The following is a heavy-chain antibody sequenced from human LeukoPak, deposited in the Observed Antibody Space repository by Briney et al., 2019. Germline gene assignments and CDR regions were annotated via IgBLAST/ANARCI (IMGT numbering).Heavy chain of an antibody. CDR3: ARVLGQLPPQ. J-gene: IGHJ4*02. Sequence: GGSLRLSCAASGFTFSSYAMHWVRQAPGKGLEWVTVISSDGGNKYYADSVKGRFTISRDNSMNTLFLQMNSLGPEDTALYYCARVLGQLPPQWGQGTLVTVSS. CDR2: ISSDGGNK. CDR1: GFTFSSYA. V-gene: IGHV3-30*04. D-gene: IGHD4-23*01.